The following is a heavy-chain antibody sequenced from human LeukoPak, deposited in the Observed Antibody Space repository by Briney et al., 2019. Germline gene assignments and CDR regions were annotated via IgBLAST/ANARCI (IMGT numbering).Heavy chain of an antibody. V-gene: IGHV3-7*01. CDR3: ARDRNYYDSSGYYPWYY. CDR1: GFTFSSYA. Sequence: GGSLRLSCAASGFTFSSYAMSWVRQAPGKGLEWVANIKQDGSEKYYVDSVKGRFTISRDNAKNSLYLQMNSLRAEDTAVYYCARDRNYYDSSGYYPWYYWGQGTLVTVSS. J-gene: IGHJ4*02. D-gene: IGHD3-22*01. CDR2: IKQDGSEK.